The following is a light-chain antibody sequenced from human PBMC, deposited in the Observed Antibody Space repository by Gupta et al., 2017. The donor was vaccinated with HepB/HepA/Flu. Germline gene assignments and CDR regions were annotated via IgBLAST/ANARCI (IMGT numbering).Light chain of an antibody. CDR3: FSYTTNITLGVV. J-gene: IGLJ2*01. V-gene: IGLV2-14*03. CDR1: NSDLGTNNY. CDR2: DVS. Sequence: QPALTQPASVSGSPGQPITIACTGVNSDLGTNNYVSWYQQHQDKAPKLIIYDVSYRPSGVSDRFSGSKSGNTASLTIFGLQAGDEADYYCFSYTTNITLGVVFGGGTRLTVL.